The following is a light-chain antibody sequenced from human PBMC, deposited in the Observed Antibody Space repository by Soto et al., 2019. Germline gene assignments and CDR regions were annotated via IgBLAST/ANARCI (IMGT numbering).Light chain of an antibody. CDR3: QQRSDWPIT. J-gene: IGKJ5*01. CDR1: QSVSSY. Sequence: SPGERATLSCRASQSVSSYLAWYQQKPGQAPRLLIYDVSTRATGIPARFSGSGSGTDFTLTITSLEPEDFAVYSCQQRSDWPITFGQGTRLEI. V-gene: IGKV3-11*01. CDR2: DVS.